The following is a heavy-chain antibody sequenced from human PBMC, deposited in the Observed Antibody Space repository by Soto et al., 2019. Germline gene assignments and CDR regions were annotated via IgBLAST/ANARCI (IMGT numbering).Heavy chain of an antibody. CDR2: ISAYNGNT. CDR1: GYTFTSYG. J-gene: IGHJ5*02. Sequence: ASVKVSCKASGYTFTSYGISWVRQAPGQGLEWMGWISAYNGNTNHAQKLQGRVTMTTDTSTSTAYMELRSLRSDDTAVYYCARAIDYGDYGAWFDPWGQGTLVTVSS. V-gene: IGHV1-18*04. CDR3: ARAIDYGDYGAWFDP. D-gene: IGHD4-17*01.